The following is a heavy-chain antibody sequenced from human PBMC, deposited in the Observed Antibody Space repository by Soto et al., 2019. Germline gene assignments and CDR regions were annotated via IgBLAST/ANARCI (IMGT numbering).Heavy chain of an antibody. V-gene: IGHV3-13*01. CDR1: GFTFSSYD. CDR3: ARGPYGSGSPIAPYYFDY. J-gene: IGHJ4*02. D-gene: IGHD3-10*01. CDR2: ICTAGDK. Sequence: EVQLVESGGGLVQPGGSLRLSCAASGFTFSSYDMHWVRQATGKGLEWVSAICTAGDKYYPGSVKGRFTISRENAKNSLYLQMNSLRAGDTAVYYCARGPYGSGSPIAPYYFDYWGQGTLVTVSS.